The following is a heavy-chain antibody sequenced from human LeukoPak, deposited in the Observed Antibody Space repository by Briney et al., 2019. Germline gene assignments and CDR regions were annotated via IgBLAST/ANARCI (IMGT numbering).Heavy chain of an antibody. CDR2: ISAYNGNT. Sequence: ASVTVSFKASGYTFTSYGISWVRHAPGQGLEWMGWISAYNGNTNYAQKLQGRVTMTTDTSTSTAYMELRSLRSDDTAVYYCARSAAGTLYYYYYYMGVWGKGTTVTVSS. CDR3: ARSAAGTLYYYYYYMGV. J-gene: IGHJ6*03. V-gene: IGHV1-18*01. CDR1: GYTFTSYG. D-gene: IGHD6-13*01.